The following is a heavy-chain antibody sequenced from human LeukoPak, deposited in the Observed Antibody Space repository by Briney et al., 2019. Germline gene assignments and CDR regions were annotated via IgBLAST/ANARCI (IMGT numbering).Heavy chain of an antibody. CDR3: ARQGGYSSSPDF. Sequence: SETLSLTCTVSGYSISSGYYWGWIRQPPGKGLEWIGSIYHSGSTYYNPSLKSRVTILVDTSKNQFSLKLSSVTAADTAVYYCARQGGYSSSPDFWGQGTLVTVSS. CDR2: IYHSGST. V-gene: IGHV4-38-2*02. D-gene: IGHD6-13*01. J-gene: IGHJ4*02. CDR1: GYSISSGYY.